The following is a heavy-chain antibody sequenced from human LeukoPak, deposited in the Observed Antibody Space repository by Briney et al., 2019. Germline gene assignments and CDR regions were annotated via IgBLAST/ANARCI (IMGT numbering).Heavy chain of an antibody. CDR1: GFTFSNYW. Sequence: LGGSLRLSCAASGFTFSNYWMSWVRQAPGKGLEWVANIKQDGSDKYYVDSVKGRFTISRDNAKNSLYLQMNSRRAEDTAVYYCARGPDFDWPLGGAFDIWGQGTMVTVSS. D-gene: IGHD3-9*01. J-gene: IGHJ3*02. CDR2: IKQDGSDK. CDR3: ARGPDFDWPLGGAFDI. V-gene: IGHV3-7*01.